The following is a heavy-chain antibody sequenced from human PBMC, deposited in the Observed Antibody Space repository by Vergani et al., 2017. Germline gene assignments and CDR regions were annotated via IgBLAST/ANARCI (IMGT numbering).Heavy chain of an antibody. Sequence: QVQLVESGGGVVQPGRSLRLSCAASGFTFSSYGMHWVRQAPGKGLEWVAVISYDGSNKYYADSVKGRFTISRDNSKNTLYLQMNSLRADDPAVYYCAGWARYNWNYRFGYWGQGTLVTVSS. CDR3: AGWARYNWNYRFGY. V-gene: IGHV3-30*03. CDR1: GFTFSSYG. J-gene: IGHJ4*02. D-gene: IGHD1-7*01. CDR2: ISYDGSNK.